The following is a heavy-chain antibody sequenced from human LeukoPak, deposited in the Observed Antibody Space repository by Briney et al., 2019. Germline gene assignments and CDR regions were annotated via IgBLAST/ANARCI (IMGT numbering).Heavy chain of an antibody. CDR2: ISGSGGST. D-gene: IGHD3-22*01. CDR3: AKDHYYDSSPDAFDI. Sequence: GGSLRLSCAASGFTFSSYGMSWVRQAPGKGLEWVSAISGSGGSTYYADSVKGRFTISRDNSKNTLYLQMNSLRAEDTAVYYCAKDHYYDSSPDAFDIWGQGTMVTVSS. CDR1: GFTFSSYG. J-gene: IGHJ3*02. V-gene: IGHV3-23*01.